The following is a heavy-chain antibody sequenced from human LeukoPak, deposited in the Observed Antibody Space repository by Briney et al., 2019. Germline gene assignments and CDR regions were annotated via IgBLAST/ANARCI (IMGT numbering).Heavy chain of an antibody. V-gene: IGHV4-34*01. CDR1: GGSFSGSN. CDR2: ICSSGST. CDR3: VRAYDY. J-gene: IGHJ4*02. Sequence: SETLSLACAVYGGSFSGSNWSWIRRPPGKGLEWIGEICSSGSTIYNPSLKSRVTISVDTSKNQLSLNLISVTAANTAVYYCVRAYDYWGQGTLVTVSS.